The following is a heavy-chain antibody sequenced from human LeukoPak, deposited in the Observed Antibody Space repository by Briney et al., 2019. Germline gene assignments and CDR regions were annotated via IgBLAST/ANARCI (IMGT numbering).Heavy chain of an antibody. CDR3: ARGLGRYFGNYYYYMDV. CDR2: IIPIFGTA. Sequence: ASVKVSCKASGGTFSSYAISWVRQAPGQGLEWMGGIIPIFGTANYAQKFQGRVTITADESTSTAYMELSSLRSEDTAVYYCARGLGRYFGNYYYYMDVWGKGTTVTISS. CDR1: GGTFSSYA. J-gene: IGHJ6*03. D-gene: IGHD3-9*01. V-gene: IGHV1-69*13.